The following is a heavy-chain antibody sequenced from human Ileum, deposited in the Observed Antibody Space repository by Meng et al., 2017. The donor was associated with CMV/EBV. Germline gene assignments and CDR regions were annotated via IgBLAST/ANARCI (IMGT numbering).Heavy chain of an antibody. Sequence: KVSCKGSGYSFTSYWIGWVRQMPGKGLEWMGIIYPGDSDTRYSPSFQGQVTISADKSISTAYLQWSSLKASDTAMYYCARLFKYTVSPNHAFDIWGQGTMVTVSS. V-gene: IGHV5-51*01. CDR2: IYPGDSDT. CDR3: ARLFKYTVSPNHAFDI. D-gene: IGHD4-17*01. J-gene: IGHJ3*02. CDR1: GYSFTSYW.